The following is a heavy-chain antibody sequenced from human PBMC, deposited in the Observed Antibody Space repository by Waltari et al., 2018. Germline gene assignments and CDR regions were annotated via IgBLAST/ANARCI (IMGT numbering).Heavy chain of an antibody. J-gene: IGHJ3*02. CDR3: ATYSSSSWDAFDI. D-gene: IGHD6-6*01. Sequence: QVQLVQSGAEVKKPGSSVKVSCKASGGTFSSYAISWVRQATGQGLEWKGGVIPSFGEANYAQKFQGRVTITADKSTSTAYMELSSLRSEDTAVYYCATYSSSSWDAFDIWGQGTMVTVSS. CDR1: GGTFSSYA. CDR2: VIPSFGEA. V-gene: IGHV1-69*14.